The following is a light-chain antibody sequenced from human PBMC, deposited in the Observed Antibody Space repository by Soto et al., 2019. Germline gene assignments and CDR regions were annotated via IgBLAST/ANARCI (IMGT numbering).Light chain of an antibody. Sequence: QSVLTQPASVSGSPGQSITISCTGTSSDVGGYNYVSWYQQHPGKAPKLMIYDVSNRPSGVSNRFSGSKSGNTASLTISGLQDEDEAEYYCSSYTSSSTYVFGTGTKLTV. V-gene: IGLV2-14*01. CDR2: DVS. CDR3: SSYTSSSTYV. J-gene: IGLJ1*01. CDR1: SSDVGGYNY.